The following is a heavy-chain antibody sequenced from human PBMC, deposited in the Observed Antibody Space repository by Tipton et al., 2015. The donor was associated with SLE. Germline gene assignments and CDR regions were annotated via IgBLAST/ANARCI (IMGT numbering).Heavy chain of an antibody. CDR1: GGSISGYY. Sequence: TLSLTCTVSGGSISGYYWSWIRQPPGKGLEWIGYINNTGSTNNNPSLKSRATISVGTSRNQFSLKLTSVTAADTAMYYCVRLPANRGFEGGFWYYGMDVWGQGTMVTVSS. V-gene: IGHV4-4*09. D-gene: IGHD3-16*01. J-gene: IGHJ6*02. CDR2: INNTGST. CDR3: VRLPANRGFEGGFWYYGMDV.